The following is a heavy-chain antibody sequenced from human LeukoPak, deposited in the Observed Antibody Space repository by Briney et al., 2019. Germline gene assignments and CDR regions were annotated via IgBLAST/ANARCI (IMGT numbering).Heavy chain of an antibody. CDR3: ARASRHYYDSGGYYVVPYFDY. D-gene: IGHD3-22*01. J-gene: IGHJ4*02. Sequence: GGSLRLSCAASGFTFDYYGMSWVRQAPGRGLEWVSGINWNGGSTGYADSVKGRFTISRDNAKNSLYLQMNSLRAEDTALYYCARASRHYYDSGGYYVVPYFDYWGQGTLVTVSS. CDR2: INWNGGST. V-gene: IGHV3-20*04. CDR1: GFTFDYYG.